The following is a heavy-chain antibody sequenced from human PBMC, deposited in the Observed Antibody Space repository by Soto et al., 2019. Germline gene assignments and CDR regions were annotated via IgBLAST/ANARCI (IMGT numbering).Heavy chain of an antibody. J-gene: IGHJ4*02. CDR2: IYHSGST. V-gene: IGHV4-4*02. CDR3: ARGGAAAGNGFDY. CDR1: GGSISSSNW. D-gene: IGHD6-13*01. Sequence: SETLSLTCAVSGGSISSSNWWSWVRQPPGKGLEWIGEIYHSGSTNYNPSLKSRVTISVDKSKNQFSLKLSSVTAADTAVYYCARGGAAAGNGFDYWGQGTLVTVSS.